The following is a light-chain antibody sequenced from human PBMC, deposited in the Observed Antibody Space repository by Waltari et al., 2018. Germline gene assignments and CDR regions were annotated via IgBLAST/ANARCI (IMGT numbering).Light chain of an antibody. CDR3: QKYDFLPAT. Sequence: ELVLTQSPGTLSLSPGERATLSCRASPGVGKYLAWYQQRPGPAPRLLLYHSSIRATGIPDRFSGSGYGTDFSLTISRLEPEDFAVYYCQKYDFLPATFGQGTTVEIK. CDR2: HSS. V-gene: IGKV3-20*01. CDR1: PGVGKY. J-gene: IGKJ1*01.